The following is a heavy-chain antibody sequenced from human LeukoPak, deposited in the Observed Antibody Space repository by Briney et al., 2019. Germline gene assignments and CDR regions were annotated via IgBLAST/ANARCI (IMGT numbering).Heavy chain of an antibody. V-gene: IGHV3-23*01. Sequence: GGSLRLSCAASGFTFSTYAMSWVRQAPGKGLEWVSAISGSGGSTYYADSVKGRFTISRDNSKNTLYLQMNSLRAEDTAVYYCARDNDCSSTSCYVGFDYWGQGTLVTVSS. CDR1: GFTFSTYA. CDR3: ARDNDCSSTSCYVGFDY. CDR2: ISGSGGST. D-gene: IGHD2-2*01. J-gene: IGHJ4*02.